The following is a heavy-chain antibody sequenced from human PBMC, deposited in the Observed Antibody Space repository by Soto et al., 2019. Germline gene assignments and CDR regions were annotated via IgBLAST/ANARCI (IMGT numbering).Heavy chain of an antibody. D-gene: IGHD2-15*01. J-gene: IGHJ3*02. CDR1: GYTFIDYY. V-gene: IGHV1-2*04. Sequence: GASVKVSCKTSGYTFIDYYMHWVRQAPGQGLEWMGWINPNSGGTNYAQKFQGWVTLTRDTSISTAYMELRRLRSDDTAVYFCARDLLPYCSGGSCYPEGAFHIWGQGTMVTVSS. CDR3: ARDLLPYCSGGSCYPEGAFHI. CDR2: INPNSGGT.